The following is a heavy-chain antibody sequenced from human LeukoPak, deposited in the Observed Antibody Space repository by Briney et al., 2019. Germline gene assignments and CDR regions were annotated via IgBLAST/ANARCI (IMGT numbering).Heavy chain of an antibody. J-gene: IGHJ4*02. CDR1: GGSISSSSYY. V-gene: IGHV4-39*07. D-gene: IGHD3-10*01. Sequence: SETLSLTCTVSGGSISSSSYYWGWIRQPPGKGLEWIGSIYYSGSTYYNPSLKSRVTISVDTSKNQFSLKLSSVTAADTAVYYCARGRPDVWFGELPDYWGQGTLVTVSS. CDR2: IYYSGST. CDR3: ARGRPDVWFGELPDY.